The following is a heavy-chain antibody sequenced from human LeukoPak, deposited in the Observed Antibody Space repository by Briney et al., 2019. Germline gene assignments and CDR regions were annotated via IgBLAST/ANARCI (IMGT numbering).Heavy chain of an antibody. CDR3: AKEGPEGSFDY. Sequence: GGSLRLSCAASGFTFSSYAMNWVRQAPGKGLEWVSAIRGSGSNTYYTDSVEGRFTASRDNSRNTLYLQMNSLRAEDTAVYYCAKEGPEGSFDYWGQGTLVTVSS. CDR1: GFTFSSYA. CDR2: IRGSGSNT. V-gene: IGHV3-23*01. J-gene: IGHJ4*02. D-gene: IGHD2-15*01.